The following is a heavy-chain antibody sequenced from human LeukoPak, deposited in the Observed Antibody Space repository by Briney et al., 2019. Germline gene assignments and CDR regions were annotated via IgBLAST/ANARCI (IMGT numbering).Heavy chain of an antibody. CDR1: GGSISSYY. J-gene: IGHJ6*02. CDR3: ARPFWSGYSYGMDV. D-gene: IGHD3-3*01. V-gene: IGHV4-59*08. CDR2: IYYSGST. Sequence: SETLSLTCTVSGGSISSYYWSWIRQPPGKGLEGIGYIYYSGSTNYNPSLKSRVTISVDTSKNQFSLKLSSVTAADTAVYYCARPFWSGYSYGMDVWGQGTTVTVSS.